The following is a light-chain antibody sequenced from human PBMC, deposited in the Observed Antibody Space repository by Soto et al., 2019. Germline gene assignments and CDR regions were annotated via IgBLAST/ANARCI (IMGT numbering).Light chain of an antibody. CDR2: EVS. Sequence: QSALTQPASVSGSPGQSINISSTGTSSDIGDYNFVSWYQQHPGKAPKLMIYEVSNRPLGVSNRFSGSKSGNTASLTISGLQAEDEAHYYCSSYTGSSTLVVFGGGTKLTVL. V-gene: IGLV2-14*01. CDR1: SSDIGDYNF. CDR3: SSYTGSSTLVV. J-gene: IGLJ2*01.